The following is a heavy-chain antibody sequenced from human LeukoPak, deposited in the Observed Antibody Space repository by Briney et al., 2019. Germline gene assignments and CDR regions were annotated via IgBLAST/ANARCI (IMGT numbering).Heavy chain of an antibody. D-gene: IGHD3-10*01. Sequence: PSETLSLTCTVSGGSISSSSYYWGWIRQPPGKGLEWIGSIYYSGSTYYNPSLKSRVTIPVDTSKNQFSLKLSSVTAADTAVYYCAISEKYGSGSYDYWGQGTLVTVSS. CDR1: GGSISSSSYY. V-gene: IGHV4-39*07. J-gene: IGHJ4*02. CDR2: IYYSGST. CDR3: AISEKYGSGSYDY.